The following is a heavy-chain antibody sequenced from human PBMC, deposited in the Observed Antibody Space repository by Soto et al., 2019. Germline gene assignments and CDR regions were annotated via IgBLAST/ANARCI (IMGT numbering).Heavy chain of an antibody. CDR2: ISWNSGSI. CDR3: AKAGCSSTSCYIYYYYMDV. CDR1: GFTFDDYA. J-gene: IGHJ6*03. D-gene: IGHD2-2*02. V-gene: IGHV3-9*01. Sequence: EVQLVASGGGLVQPGRSLRLSCAASGFTFDDYAMHWVRQAPGKGLEWVSGISWNSGSIGYADSVKGRFTISRDNAKNSLYLQMNSLRAEDTALYYCAKAGCSSTSCYIYYYYMDVWGKGTTVTVSS.